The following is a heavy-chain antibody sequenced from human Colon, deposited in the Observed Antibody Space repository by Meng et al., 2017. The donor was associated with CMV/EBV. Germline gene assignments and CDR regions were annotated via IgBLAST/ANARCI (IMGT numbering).Heavy chain of an antibody. D-gene: IGHD4-11*01. CDR3: ARSRQYNSYGMDV. Sequence: ASVKVSCKASGYTFTGYYMHWVRQAPGQGLEWMGWISPNSGGTNYAQKFQGRVTMTRDTSISTAYMELSRLRSDDTAVYYCARSRQYNSYGMDVWGQGTTVTVSS. CDR2: ISPNSGGT. CDR1: GYTFTGYY. J-gene: IGHJ6*02. V-gene: IGHV1-2*02.